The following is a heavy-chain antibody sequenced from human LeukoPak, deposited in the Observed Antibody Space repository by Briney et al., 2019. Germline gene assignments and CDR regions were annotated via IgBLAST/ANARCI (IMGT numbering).Heavy chain of an antibody. J-gene: IGHJ4*02. Sequence: SETLSLTCAVYGGSFSGYYWSWIRQPPGKGLEWIGEINHSGSTNYNPSLKSRVTISVDTSKNQFSLKLSSVTAADTAVYYCARVLDGGNSGAHYWGQGTLVTVSS. CDR3: ARVLDGGNSGAHY. D-gene: IGHD4-23*01. V-gene: IGHV4-34*01. CDR1: GGSFSGYY. CDR2: INHSGST.